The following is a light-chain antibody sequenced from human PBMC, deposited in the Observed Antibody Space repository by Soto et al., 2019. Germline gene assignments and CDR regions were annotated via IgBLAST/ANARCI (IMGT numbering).Light chain of an antibody. J-gene: IGKJ4*01. CDR1: QGVSRY. CDR3: QQLNTYPVT. V-gene: IGKV1-9*01. Sequence: IQLTQSPSSLSASVGDSVTITCRASQGVSRYLSSYQQKPGRAPILLISAASTLQSGVPARFSGSGSGTDFTLSITSLQPEDFATYYCQQLNTYPVTFSGGTKVEIK. CDR2: AAS.